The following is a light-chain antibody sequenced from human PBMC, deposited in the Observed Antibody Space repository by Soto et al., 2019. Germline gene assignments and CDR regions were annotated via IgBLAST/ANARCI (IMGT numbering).Light chain of an antibody. CDR3: SSYRNGRV. J-gene: IGLJ3*02. CDR1: SSDIGS. CDR2: EVN. Sequence: QSALTQPPSVSGSPGQSVTLSCTGTSSDIGSVSWYQQPPGTAPKLMIYEVNNRPSGVPDRFSGPKSGNTASLTISGLQADDEADYYCSSYRNGRVFGGGTKLTVL. V-gene: IGLV2-18*02.